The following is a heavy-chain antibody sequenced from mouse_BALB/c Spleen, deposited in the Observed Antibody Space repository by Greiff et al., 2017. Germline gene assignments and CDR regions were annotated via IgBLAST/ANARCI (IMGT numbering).Heavy chain of an antibody. J-gene: IGHJ2*01. V-gene: IGHV5-4*02. Sequence: EVNVVESGGGLVKPGGSLKFSFAASGFTFSDYSMYWVRQTPEKRLEWVATISDGGSYTYYPDSVKGRFTISRDNAKNNLYLQMSSLKSEDTAMYYCAREGDGNSFDYGGQGITLT. D-gene: IGHD2-1*01. CDR1: GFTFSDYS. CDR3: AREGDGNSFDY. CDR2: ISDGGSYT.